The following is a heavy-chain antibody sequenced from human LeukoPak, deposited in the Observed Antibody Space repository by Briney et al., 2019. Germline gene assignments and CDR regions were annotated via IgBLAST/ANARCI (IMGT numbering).Heavy chain of an antibody. CDR1: GGSISSYY. J-gene: IGHJ6*02. CDR2: IYYSGST. V-gene: IGHV4-59*01. CDR3: ARMCSFTMVRGIMKPYGMDV. Sequence: SETLSLTCTVSGGSISSYYWSWIRQPPGKGLEWIGYIYYSGSTNYNPSLKSRVTISVDTSKNQFSLKLSSVTAADTAVYYCARMCSFTMVRGIMKPYGMDVWGQGTTVTVSS. D-gene: IGHD3-10*01.